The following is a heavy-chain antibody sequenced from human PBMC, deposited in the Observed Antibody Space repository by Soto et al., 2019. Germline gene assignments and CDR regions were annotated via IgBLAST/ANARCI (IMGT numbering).Heavy chain of an antibody. J-gene: IGHJ4*02. CDR2: IDPSDSQT. Sequence: GESLKISCKASGYSFSNYWITWVRQKPGKGLEWMGRIDPSDSQTYYSPSFRGHVTISVTKSITTVFLQWSSLRASDTAMYYCAXQIYDSDTGPNFQYYFDSWGQGTPVTAPQ. CDR1: GYSFSNYW. V-gene: IGHV5-10-1*01. D-gene: IGHD3-22*01. CDR3: AXQIYDSDTGPNFQYYFDS.